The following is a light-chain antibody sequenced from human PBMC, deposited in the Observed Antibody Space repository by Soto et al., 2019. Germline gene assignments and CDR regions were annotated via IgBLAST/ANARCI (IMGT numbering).Light chain of an antibody. CDR3: QHRNDWPFT. Sequence: EVVLTQSPATLSLSPGERATLSCRASQSVYSYLAWYQQKPGQPPRLLISDVSNRATGIPVRFSGSGYGTDFTLTISSLEPEDFAVYYCQHRNDWPFTFGGGTKVEIK. V-gene: IGKV3-11*01. CDR2: DVS. J-gene: IGKJ4*01. CDR1: QSVYSY.